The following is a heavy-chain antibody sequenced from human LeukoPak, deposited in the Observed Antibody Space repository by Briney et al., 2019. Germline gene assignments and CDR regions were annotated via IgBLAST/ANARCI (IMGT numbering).Heavy chain of an antibody. V-gene: IGHV3-21*01. Sequence: SGGSLRLSRAASGFTFSSYSMDWVRQAPGKGLEWVSSISSSSYIYYADSVKGRFTISRDNAKNSLYLQMNSLRAEDTAVYYCARDPPQTWQWPDFDYWGQGTLVAVSS. D-gene: IGHD6-19*01. CDR2: ISSSSYI. CDR3: ARDPPQTWQWPDFDY. CDR1: GFTFSSYS. J-gene: IGHJ4*02.